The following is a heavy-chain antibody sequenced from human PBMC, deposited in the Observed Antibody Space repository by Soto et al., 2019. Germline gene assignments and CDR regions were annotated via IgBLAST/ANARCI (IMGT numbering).Heavy chain of an antibody. CDR2: IYYSGST. D-gene: IGHD2-15*01. CDR3: AMHVVVVVAANHNPYYYYMNL. Sequence: SETLSLTCTVSGGSISSSSYYWGWLRQPPGKGLEWIGSIYYSGSTYYNPSLKSRVTISVDTSKNQFTLKLSSMTAADTAVFCFAMHVVVVVAANHNPYYYYMNLCGKGTTPTSSS. V-gene: IGHV4-39*01. CDR1: GGSISSSSYY. J-gene: IGHJ6*03.